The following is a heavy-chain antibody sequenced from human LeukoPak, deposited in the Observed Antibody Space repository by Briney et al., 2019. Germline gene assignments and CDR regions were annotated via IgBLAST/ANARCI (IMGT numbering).Heavy chain of an antibody. CDR3: ASEDDYYGSGSFDY. CDR2: IYHSGST. J-gene: IGHJ4*02. V-gene: IGHV4-59*12. Sequence: SETLSLTCTVSGGSISSYYWSWIRQPPGKGLEWIGYIYHSGSTYYNPSLKSRVTISVDRSKNQFSLKLSSVTAADTAVYYCASEDDYYGSGSFDYWGQGTLVTVSS. CDR1: GGSISSYY. D-gene: IGHD3-10*01.